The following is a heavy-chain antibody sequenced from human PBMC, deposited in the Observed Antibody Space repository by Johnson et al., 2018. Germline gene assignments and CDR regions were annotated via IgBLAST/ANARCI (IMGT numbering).Heavy chain of an antibody. CDR2: VTWDGGAT. Sequence: VQLVQSGGAVVQPGGSLRLSCAASGFTFDEYTMHWFRQVPGQGLEWVSLVTWDGGATFYADSVKGRFTISRDNRKNSLYLQMNSLRTEDTAFYYCGRQGGWPLYYLDSWGQGTQVTVSS. J-gene: IGHJ4*02. CDR3: GRQGGWPLYYLDS. CDR1: GFTFDEYT. V-gene: IGHV3-43*01. D-gene: IGHD6-19*01.